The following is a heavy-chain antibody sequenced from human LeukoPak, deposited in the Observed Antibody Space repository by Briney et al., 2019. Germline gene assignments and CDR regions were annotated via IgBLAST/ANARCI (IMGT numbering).Heavy chain of an antibody. V-gene: IGHV3-11*04. CDR3: GLYCSSTSCYTGYFDY. Sequence: GGSLRLSCAASGFTFSDYYMSWIRQAPGKGLEGVSYISSSGSTIYYADSVKGRFTISRDNDKNSLYLQMNSLRAEDTAVYYCGLYCSSTSCYTGYFDYWGQGTLVTVSS. J-gene: IGHJ4*02. D-gene: IGHD2-2*02. CDR1: GFTFSDYY. CDR2: ISSSGSTI.